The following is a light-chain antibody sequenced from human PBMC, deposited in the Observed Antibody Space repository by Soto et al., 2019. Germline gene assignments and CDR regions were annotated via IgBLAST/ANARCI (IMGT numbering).Light chain of an antibody. J-gene: IGLJ2*01. CDR1: SSDVGSYNL. CDR3: CSYAGSSTVI. Sequence: QSALTQPASVSGSPGQSITISCTGTSSDVGSYNLVSWYQQHPGEAPKLMIYEGSKRPSGVSNRFSGSKSGNTASLTISGLHAEDEADYYCCSYAGSSTVIFGGGTKLTVL. CDR2: EGS. V-gene: IGLV2-23*01.